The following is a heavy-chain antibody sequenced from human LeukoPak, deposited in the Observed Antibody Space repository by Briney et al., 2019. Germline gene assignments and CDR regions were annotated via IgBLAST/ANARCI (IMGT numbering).Heavy chain of an antibody. J-gene: IGHJ5*02. CDR2: INTNTGNP. Sequence: ASVKVSCKASGYTFTSYAMNWVRQAPGQGLEWMGWINTNTGNPTYAQGFTGRFVFSLDTSVSTAYLQISSLKAEDTAVYYCARLMPRAMVRGVIWNWFDPWGQGTLVTVSS. CDR3: ARLMPRAMVRGVIWNWFDP. D-gene: IGHD3-10*01. CDR1: GYTFTSYA. V-gene: IGHV7-4-1*02.